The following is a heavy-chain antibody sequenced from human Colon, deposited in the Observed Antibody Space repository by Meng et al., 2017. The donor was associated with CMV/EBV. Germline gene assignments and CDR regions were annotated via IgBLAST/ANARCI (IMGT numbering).Heavy chain of an antibody. CDR2: ITWNSETI. V-gene: IGHV3-9*01. CDR1: GFTFDDHA. J-gene: IGHJ4*02. D-gene: IGHD4-11*01. CDR3: ARDMGIYTNYVYY. Sequence: GGSLRLSCAASGFTFDDHAMHWVRQVPGKGPEWVAGITWNSETIAYGDSVKGRFTISRDNAENSLYLQMNSLRAEDTAVYYCARDMGIYTNYVYYWGQGTLVTVSS.